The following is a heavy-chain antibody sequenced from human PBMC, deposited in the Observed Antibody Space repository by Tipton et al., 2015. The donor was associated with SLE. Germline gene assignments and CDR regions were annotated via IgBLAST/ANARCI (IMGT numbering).Heavy chain of an antibody. J-gene: IGHJ4*02. V-gene: IGHV4-39*07. CDR1: GGSINTGGYY. CDR3: ARARGVTVFDS. CDR2: MYYRGSP. D-gene: IGHD2-21*02. Sequence: TLSLTCTVSGGSINTGGYYWSWIRQPPGKGLEWIGNMYYRGSPYYSPSLKSRVTISVDTSKNRFSLKLNSLTAADTAVYYCARARGVTVFDSWGQGYLVTVSS.